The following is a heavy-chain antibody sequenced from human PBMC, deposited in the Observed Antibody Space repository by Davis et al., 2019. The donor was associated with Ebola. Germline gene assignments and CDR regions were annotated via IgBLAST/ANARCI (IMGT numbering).Heavy chain of an antibody. V-gene: IGHV3-23*01. D-gene: IGHD2-8*01. J-gene: IGHJ3*02. CDR3: AKDLGTSGVFDI. CDR2: ISASAGST. CDR1: GFSFSSYA. Sequence: GESLKISCAGPGFSFSSYAMSWVRQAPGKGMEWVSAISASAGSTFYADSVNGRFTISRDNSKNTMYLQMNTLGAEDTAVYYCAKDLGTSGVFDIWGQGTVVTVSS.